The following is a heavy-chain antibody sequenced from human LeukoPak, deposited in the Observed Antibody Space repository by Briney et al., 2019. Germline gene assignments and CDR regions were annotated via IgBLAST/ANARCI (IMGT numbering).Heavy chain of an antibody. CDR3: ARSNYPYYFDY. CDR2: INNDGSTT. D-gene: IGHD4/OR15-4a*01. V-gene: IGHV3-74*01. Sequence: PGGSLRLSCAAPGFTFSSYWMHWVRQAPGKGLVWVSRINNDGSTTRYADSVKGRFTISRDNAKNTLYLQMNSLRAEDTAMYYCARSNYPYYFDYWGQGTLVTVSS. J-gene: IGHJ4*02. CDR1: GFTFSSYW.